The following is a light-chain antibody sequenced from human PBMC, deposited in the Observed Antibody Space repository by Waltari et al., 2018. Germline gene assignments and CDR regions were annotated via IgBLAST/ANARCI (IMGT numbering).Light chain of an antibody. Sequence: DIKMTQPPSTLSASVGDRVTITCRASQSITNWLAWYQQKPGKAPKLLIYKASNLESGVPSRFSGSGSGTEFTLTISSLQPDDFATYYCQQYDNYWTFGQGTKVEIK. V-gene: IGKV1-5*03. J-gene: IGKJ1*01. CDR2: KAS. CDR3: QQYDNYWT. CDR1: QSITNW.